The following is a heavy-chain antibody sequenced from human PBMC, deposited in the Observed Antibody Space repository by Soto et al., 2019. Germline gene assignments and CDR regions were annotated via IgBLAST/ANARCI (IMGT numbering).Heavy chain of an antibody. CDR2: INAGNGNT. V-gene: IGHV1-3*01. Sequence: ASVKVSCKASGYSFTTYVMHWVRQAPGQRLEWMGWINAGNGNTKYSQKFQGRATITRDTSATTAYMDLSSLRSEDTAVYYCARDTSMVRGVIPTYYYGMDVWGQGTTVTVSS. J-gene: IGHJ6*02. D-gene: IGHD3-10*01. CDR3: ARDTSMVRGVIPTYYYGMDV. CDR1: GYSFTTYV.